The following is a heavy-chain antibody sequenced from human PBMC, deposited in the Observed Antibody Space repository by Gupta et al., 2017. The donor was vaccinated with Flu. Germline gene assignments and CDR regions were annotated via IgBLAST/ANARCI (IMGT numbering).Heavy chain of an antibody. V-gene: IGHV1-69-2*01. D-gene: IGHD2-21*02. J-gene: IGHJ1*01. CDR2: VDPEDGET. CDR3: ATFTVVVTAIPGEYFQH. CDR1: GYTFTAYY. Sequence: EVQLVQSGAEVKKPGATVKISCKVSGYTFTAYYRHWVQQAPGKGLEWMGLVDPEDGETIYAEKFQGRVTITADTSTDTAYMELSSLRSEDTAVYYCATFTVVVTAIPGEYFQHWGQGTRVTVSS.